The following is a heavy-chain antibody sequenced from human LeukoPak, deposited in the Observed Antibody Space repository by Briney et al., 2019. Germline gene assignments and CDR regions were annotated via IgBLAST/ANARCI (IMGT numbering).Heavy chain of an antibody. CDR2: ISHSGNSI. J-gene: IGHJ4*02. D-gene: IGHD3-10*01. Sequence: GGSLRPSCAASGFTFSDYYMAWIRQAPGKGLEWISYISHSGNSIYYAASVQGRFTVSRDNAQNSLSLQMNSLRAEDTAVYYCARGRLTRVRAVISDFDYWGRGTLVSVSS. V-gene: IGHV3-11*01. CDR3: ARGRLTRVRAVISDFDY. CDR1: GFTFSDYY.